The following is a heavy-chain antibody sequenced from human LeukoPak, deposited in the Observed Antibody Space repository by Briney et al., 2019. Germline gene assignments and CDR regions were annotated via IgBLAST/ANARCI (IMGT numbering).Heavy chain of an antibody. CDR3: AKAGFTVVTPNYFDY. J-gene: IGHJ4*02. CDR1: GFTFSSYG. D-gene: IGHD4-23*01. CDR2: ISYDGSNK. V-gene: IGHV3-30*18. Sequence: PGGSLRLSCAASGFTFSSYGMQWVRQAPGKGLEWVAVISYDGSNKYYADSVKGRFTISRDNSKNTLYLQMNSLRAEDTAVYYCAKAGFTVVTPNYFDYWGQGTLVTVSS.